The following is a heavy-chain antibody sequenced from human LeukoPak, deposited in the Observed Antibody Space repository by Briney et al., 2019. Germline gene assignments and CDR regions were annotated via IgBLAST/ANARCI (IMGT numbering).Heavy chain of an antibody. CDR1: RGSISRSGLY. D-gene: IGHD5-18*01. CDR2: RYYSGST. Sequence: NPSETLSLTSTVPRGSISRSGLYWGWTRQPPGDGLGWLGSRYYSGSTYYNPSLKSRVTISVDTSKIQFSLKLSSVTVADTAVYYCARRIERCSYGQGYYFDYWGQGTLVAVSS. J-gene: IGHJ4*02. CDR3: ARRIERCSYGQGYYFDY. V-gene: IGHV4-39*01.